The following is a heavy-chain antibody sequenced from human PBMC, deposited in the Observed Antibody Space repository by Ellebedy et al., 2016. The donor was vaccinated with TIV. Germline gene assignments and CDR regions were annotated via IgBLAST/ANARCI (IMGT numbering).Heavy chain of an antibody. CDR1: GYNFKNFG. CDR2: ISVNNGHT. J-gene: IGHJ4*02. CDR3: SRYSGSPDY. V-gene: IGHV1-18*01. D-gene: IGHD1-26*01. Sequence: AASVKVSCKTSGYNFKNFGISWVRQAPGQGLEWMGWISVNNGHTMYAQRFQGRVSMPTDTSTTTAYMELTRLTSDDTAMYDGSRYSGSPDYWGQGALVTVSS.